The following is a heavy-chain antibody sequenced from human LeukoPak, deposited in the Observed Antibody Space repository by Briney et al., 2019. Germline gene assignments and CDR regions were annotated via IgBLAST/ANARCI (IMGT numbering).Heavy chain of an antibody. J-gene: IGHJ4*02. CDR1: GGTFSSYA. Sequence: SVKVSCKASGGTFSSYAISWVRQAPGQGLEWMGRIIHIFGTANYAQKFQGRVTITTDESTSTAYMELSSLRSEDTAVYYCAIHSSSWDYYFDYWGQGTLVTVSS. V-gene: IGHV1-69*05. CDR3: AIHSSSWDYYFDY. CDR2: IIHIFGTA. D-gene: IGHD6-13*01.